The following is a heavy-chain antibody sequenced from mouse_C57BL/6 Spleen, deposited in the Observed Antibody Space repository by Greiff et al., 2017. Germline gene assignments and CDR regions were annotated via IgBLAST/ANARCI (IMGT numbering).Heavy chain of an antibody. CDR3: ARIAPHYYGSSFYYFDY. CDR2: IWWDDDK. D-gene: IGHD1-1*01. CDR1: GFSLSTFGMG. Sequence: QVQLKESGPGILQPSQTLSLTCSFSGFSLSTFGMGVGWIRQPSGKGLEWLAHIWWDDDKYYNPALKSRLTISKDTSKNQVFLKIANVDTADTATYYCARIAPHYYGSSFYYFDYWGQGTTLTVSS. J-gene: IGHJ2*01. V-gene: IGHV8-8*01.